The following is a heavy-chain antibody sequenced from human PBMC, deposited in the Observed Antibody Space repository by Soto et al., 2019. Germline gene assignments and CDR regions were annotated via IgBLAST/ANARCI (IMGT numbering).Heavy chain of an antibody. Sequence: GGSLRLSCAASGFTFSSYGMHWVRQAPGKGLEWVAVISYDGSNKYYADSVKGRFTISRDNSKNTLYLQMNGLRAEDTAVYYCVKDRWLVQGGYYFDYWGQGTLVTVSS. CDR3: VKDRWLVQGGYYFDY. CDR1: GFTFSSYG. CDR2: ISYDGSNK. V-gene: IGHV3-30*18. J-gene: IGHJ4*02. D-gene: IGHD6-19*01.